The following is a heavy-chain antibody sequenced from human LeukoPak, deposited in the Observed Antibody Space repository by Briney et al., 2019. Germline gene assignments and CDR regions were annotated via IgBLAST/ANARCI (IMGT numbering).Heavy chain of an antibody. V-gene: IGHV4-34*01. CDR3: ATWLVVGVY. Sequence: SETLSLTCAVYGGSFSGYYWSWIRQPPGKGLEWIGEINHSGSTNYNPSLKSRVTISVDTSKNQFSLKLSSATAADTAVYYCATWLVVGVYWGQGTLVTVSS. D-gene: IGHD1-26*01. CDR2: INHSGST. CDR1: GGSFSGYY. J-gene: IGHJ4*02.